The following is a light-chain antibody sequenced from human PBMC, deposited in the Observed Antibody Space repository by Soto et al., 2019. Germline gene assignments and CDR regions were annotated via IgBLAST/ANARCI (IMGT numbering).Light chain of an antibody. CDR2: DTN. CDR1: TGAVTSGHY. V-gene: IGLV7-46*01. CDR3: LLFYSGPRV. Sequence: QAVVTQEPSLTGSPGGTVTLTCDASTGAVTSGHYPYWYQQKPGQAPRALIYDTNNKHSWTPPRFSGSLLGGKAALTLSGAQPEDEAEYYCLLFYSGPRVFGGGTKLTVL. J-gene: IGLJ3*02.